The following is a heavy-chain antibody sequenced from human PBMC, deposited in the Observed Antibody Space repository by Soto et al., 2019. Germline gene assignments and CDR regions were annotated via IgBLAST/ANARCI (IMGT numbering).Heavy chain of an antibody. V-gene: IGHV3-74*01. CDR3: ARDRSDSRAV. Sequence: EVQLVESGGGLLKPGGSLRLSCAVSGSTFSNDWMHWVRQAPGKGLVWVSHINSDGSSTNYADFVKGRFTIARDNAKNTVYLQMNSMRAADTAVYYCARDRSDSRAVGGQGTTVTVSS. CDR2: INSDGSST. J-gene: IGHJ6*02. CDR1: GSTFSNDW. D-gene: IGHD4-4*01.